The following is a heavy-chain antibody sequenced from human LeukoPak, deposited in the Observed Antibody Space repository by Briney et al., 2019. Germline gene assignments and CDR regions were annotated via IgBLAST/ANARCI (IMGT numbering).Heavy chain of an antibody. J-gene: IGHJ4*02. V-gene: IGHV1-69*04. CDR1: GGTFSSYA. CDR2: IIPILGIA. CDR3: ARDLDILTASDY. D-gene: IGHD3-9*01. Sequence: SVKVSCKASGGTFSSYAISWVRQAPGQGLEWMGRIIPILGIANYAQKFQGRVTITADKSTSTAYMELSSLRSEDTAVYYCARDLDILTASDYWGQGTLVTVSS.